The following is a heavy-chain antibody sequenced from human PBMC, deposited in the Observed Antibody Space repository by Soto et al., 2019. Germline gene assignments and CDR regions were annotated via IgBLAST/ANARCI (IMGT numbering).Heavy chain of an antibody. CDR1: GFTFSSYG. J-gene: IGHJ6*02. Sequence: QVQLVESGGGVVQPGRSLRLSCAASGFTFSSYGMHWVRQAPGKGLEWVAVIWYDGSNKYYADSVKGRFTISRDNSKNTVYLQMNSLRAEDTAVYYCARDGLNPDYYYYYGMDVWGQGTTVTVSS. V-gene: IGHV3-33*01. D-gene: IGHD6-19*01. CDR2: IWYDGSNK. CDR3: ARDGLNPDYYYYYGMDV.